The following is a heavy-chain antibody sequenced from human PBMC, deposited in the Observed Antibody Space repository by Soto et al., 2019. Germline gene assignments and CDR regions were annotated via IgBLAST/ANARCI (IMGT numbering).Heavy chain of an antibody. J-gene: IGHJ6*04. V-gene: IGHV3-7*01. CDR2: IKQDGSEK. CDR3: ARDWQLRFLEGRRGV. D-gene: IGHD3-3*01. Sequence: GGSLRLSCAASGFTFSSYWMSWVRQAPGKGLEWVANIKQDGSEKYYVDSVKGRFTISRDNAKNSLYLQMNSLRAEDTAVYYCARDWQLRFLEGRRGVWGKGTTVTVSS. CDR1: GFTFSSYW.